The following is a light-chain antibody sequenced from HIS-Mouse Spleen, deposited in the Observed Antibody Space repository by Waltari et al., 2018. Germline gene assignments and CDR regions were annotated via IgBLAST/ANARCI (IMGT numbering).Light chain of an antibody. J-gene: IGLJ1*01. CDR3: SSYAGSNNYV. V-gene: IGLV2-8*01. CDR2: EVS. CDR1: SSDVGGYNY. Sequence: QSALTQPPSASGSPGQSVTISCTGTSSDVGGYNYVSWYQQHPGKAPKLMIYEVSKRASGVPVRFSGSKSGNTASLTVSGLQAADEADYYCSSYAGSNNYVFGTGTKVTVL.